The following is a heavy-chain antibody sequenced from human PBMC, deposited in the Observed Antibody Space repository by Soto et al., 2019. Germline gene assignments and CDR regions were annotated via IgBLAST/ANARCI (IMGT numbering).Heavy chain of an antibody. CDR2: LGGGGDT. CDR3: AKYAGDRVLLLWFGEPSDWFDP. J-gene: IGHJ5*02. V-gene: IGHV3-23*01. D-gene: IGHD3-10*01. CDR1: GFTFGTYT. Sequence: GGSLRLSCAASGFTFGTYTINWVRQAPGKGLEWVSALGGGGDTHYAESVKGRFTISRDYSKNILLLQMNSLRDEDSAVYYCAKYAGDRVLLLWFGEPSDWFDPWGQGTLVTVSS.